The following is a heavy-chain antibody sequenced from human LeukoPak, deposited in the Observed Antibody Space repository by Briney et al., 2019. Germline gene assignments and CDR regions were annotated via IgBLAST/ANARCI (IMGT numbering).Heavy chain of an antibody. CDR3: AKGLGYCSGGSCYGPLDY. V-gene: IGHV3-43*01. CDR1: GFTFDDYT. CDR2: ITWDGGST. D-gene: IGHD2-15*01. Sequence: GGSLRLSCAASGFTFDDYTMHWVRQAPGKGLEWVSLITWDGGSTYYADSVKGRFTISRDNSKNSLYLQMNSLRAEDTALYYCAKGLGYCSGGSCYGPLDYWGQGTLVTVSS. J-gene: IGHJ4*02.